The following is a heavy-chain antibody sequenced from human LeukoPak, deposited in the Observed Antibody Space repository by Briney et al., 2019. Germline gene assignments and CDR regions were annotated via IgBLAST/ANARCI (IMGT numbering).Heavy chain of an antibody. V-gene: IGHV3-7*01. J-gene: IGHJ4*02. CDR3: ARGNGGY. CDR2: IKQDGSEE. Sequence: GGSLRLSCAASGMTFSTYWMTWVRQAPGKGLEWVANIKQDGSEEYYVDSVEGRFTISRDNAKNSLYLQMNRLRVEDTAVYYCARGNGGYWGQGTLVTVSS. CDR1: GMTFSTYW. D-gene: IGHD2-8*01.